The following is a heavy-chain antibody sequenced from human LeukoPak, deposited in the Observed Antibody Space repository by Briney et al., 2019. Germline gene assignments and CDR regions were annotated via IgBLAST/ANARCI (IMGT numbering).Heavy chain of an antibody. CDR3: AKIRPDFSGWYYFDY. CDR1: GFTFSSYA. Sequence: GGSLRLSCAASGFTFSSYAMSWVRQAPGKGLEWVSAISGSGGSTYYADSVKGRFTISRDNSKNTLYLRMNSLRAEDTAVYYCAKIRPDFSGWYYFDYWGQGTLVTVSS. J-gene: IGHJ4*02. V-gene: IGHV3-23*01. CDR2: ISGSGGST. D-gene: IGHD6-19*01.